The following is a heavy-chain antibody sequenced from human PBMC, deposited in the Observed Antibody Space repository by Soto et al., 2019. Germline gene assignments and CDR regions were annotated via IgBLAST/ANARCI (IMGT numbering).Heavy chain of an antibody. CDR2: TYYRSKWYN. CDR3: AREREGTRRGSAARLDWFDP. CDR1: GASVSSNSAS. D-gene: IGHD6-6*01. J-gene: IGHJ5*02. Sequence: SQTLSPTCTISGASVSSNSASWNLIRQSPSRGLEWPGRTYYRSKWYNDYAVSVKSRITINPDTSKNQFSLQLNSVTPEDTAVYYCAREREGTRRGSAARLDWFDPWGQGTLVTVYS. V-gene: IGHV6-1*01.